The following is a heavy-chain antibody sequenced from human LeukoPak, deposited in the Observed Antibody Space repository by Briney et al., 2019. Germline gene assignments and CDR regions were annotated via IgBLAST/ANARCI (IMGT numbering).Heavy chain of an antibody. V-gene: IGHV1-18*01. CDR2: ISAYNGNA. Sequence: ASVTVSCKASGYTFTSYGISWVRQAPGQGLEWMGWISAYNGNANYAQKLQGRVTMTTDTSTSTAYMELRSLRSDDTAVYYCARDGECGDYVLISSWFDPWGQGTLVTVSS. CDR1: GYTFTSYG. CDR3: ARDGECGDYVLISSWFDP. J-gene: IGHJ5*02. D-gene: IGHD4-17*01.